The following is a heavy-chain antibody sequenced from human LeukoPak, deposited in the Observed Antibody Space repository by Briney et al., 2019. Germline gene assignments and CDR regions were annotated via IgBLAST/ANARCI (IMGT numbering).Heavy chain of an antibody. V-gene: IGHV1-2*02. CDR3: ARVAYCTKGVCINFDL. D-gene: IGHD2-8*01. CDR1: GYTFTGSY. Sequence: ASVKVSCKASGYTFTGSYIHWMRQAPGLGLEWMGWINPNSGGTKYAQNFQGRLTVTRDTSTSTAYMELSGLRADDTAVYYCARVAYCTKGVCINFDLWGQGTLVTVSS. CDR2: INPNSGGT. J-gene: IGHJ4*02.